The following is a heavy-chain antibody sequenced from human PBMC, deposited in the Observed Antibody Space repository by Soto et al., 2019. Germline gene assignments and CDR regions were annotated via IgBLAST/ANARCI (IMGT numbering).Heavy chain of an antibody. J-gene: IGHJ2*01. CDR1: GGSISSGGYS. V-gene: IGHV4-30-2*01. CDR2: IYHSGST. D-gene: IGHD4-17*01. CDR3: ARDRAYGDYLRYFDL. Sequence: QLQLQESGSGLVKPSQTLSLTCAVSGGSISSGGYSWSWIRQPPGKGLEWIGYIYHSGSTYYNPSLTSRVTISVDRSKNQFSLKLSSVTAADTAVYYCARDRAYGDYLRYFDLWGRGTLVTVSS.